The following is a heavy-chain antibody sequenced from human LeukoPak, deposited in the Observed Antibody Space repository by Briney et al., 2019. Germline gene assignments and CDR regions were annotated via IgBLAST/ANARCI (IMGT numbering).Heavy chain of an antibody. CDR1: GFTVSSNY. CDR3: ARNLRNYYDSSGYGAFDI. J-gene: IGHJ3*02. CDR2: ISGSGDTT. Sequence: GGSLRLSCAASGFTVSSNYMSWVRQAPGKGLEWVSTISGSGDTTYYADSVKGRFTISRDNSKNTLYLQMNSLRAEDTAVYYCARNLRNYYDSSGYGAFDIWGQGTMVTVSS. D-gene: IGHD3-22*01. V-gene: IGHV3-23*01.